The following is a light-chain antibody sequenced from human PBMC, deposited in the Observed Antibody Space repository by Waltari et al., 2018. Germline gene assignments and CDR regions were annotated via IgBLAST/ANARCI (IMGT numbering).Light chain of an antibody. Sequence: SYVLTQPPSVSVAPGKTASITCGGNNIGSKNLHWYQQRPGQAPTLVIYDDSDRPSGIPERFSGSNSGNTATLTIRRVEAGDEADYYGQVWDNDTDQVVFGGGTKLTVL. V-gene: IGLV3-21*04. J-gene: IGLJ2*01. CDR1: NIGSKN. CDR2: DDS. CDR3: QVWDNDTDQVV.